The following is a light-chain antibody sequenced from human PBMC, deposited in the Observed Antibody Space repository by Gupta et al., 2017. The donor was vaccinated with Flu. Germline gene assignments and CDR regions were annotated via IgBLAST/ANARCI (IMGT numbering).Light chain of an antibody. V-gene: IGLV1-44*01. CDR3: AAWDDSLNIDV. Sequence: QSALTHPPSVSGTPGQRVTMSCSGGSSKNGGSAVNWCQQVPGMAPKLLIDSDDQRPSGVPDRFSAAKSGSSASLAISGRRSEDAADDFCAAWDDSLNIDVFGAGTEVTVL. CDR1: SSKNGGSA. J-gene: IGLJ1*01. CDR2: SDD.